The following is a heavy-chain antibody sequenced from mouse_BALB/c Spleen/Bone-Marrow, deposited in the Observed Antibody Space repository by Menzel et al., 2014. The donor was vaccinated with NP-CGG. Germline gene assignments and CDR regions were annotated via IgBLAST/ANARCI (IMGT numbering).Heavy chain of an antibody. J-gene: IGHJ2*01. Sequence: EVQRVESGGGLVKPGGSLKLSCAASGFAFXSYDMSWVRQTPEKRLEWVAYISSGGGNTYYPDTVKGRFTISRDNAKNTLYLQMSSLKSEDTALYYCARHGSGYDWGQDTTLTVSS. CDR3: ARHGSGYD. CDR2: ISSGGGNT. D-gene: IGHD3-1*01. CDR1: GFAFXSYD. V-gene: IGHV5-12-1*01.